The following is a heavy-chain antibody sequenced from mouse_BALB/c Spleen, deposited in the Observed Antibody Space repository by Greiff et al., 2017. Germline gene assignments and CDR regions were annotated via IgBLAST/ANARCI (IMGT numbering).Heavy chain of an antibody. CDR2: IDPETGGT. V-gene: IGHV1-15*01. Sequence: QVQLQQSGAELVRPGASVTLSCKASGYTFTDYEMHWVKQTPVHGLEWIGAIDPETGGTAYNQKFKGKATLTADKSSSTAYMELRSLTSEDSAVYYCTRAGDGYYFDYWGQGTTLTVSS. D-gene: IGHD2-3*01. CDR3: TRAGDGYYFDY. CDR1: GYTFTDYE. J-gene: IGHJ2*01.